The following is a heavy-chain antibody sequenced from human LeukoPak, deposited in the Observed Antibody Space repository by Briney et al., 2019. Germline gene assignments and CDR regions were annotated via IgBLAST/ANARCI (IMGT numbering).Heavy chain of an antibody. Sequence: PGGSLRLSCAASGFTFSDYYMSWIRQAPGKGLEWVSSISSSSSYIYYADSVKGRFTISRDNAKNSLYLQMNSLRAEDTAVYYCASVIIGSSSTQSPWGQGTLVTVSS. V-gene: IGHV3-11*06. CDR3: ASVIIGSSSTQSP. CDR2: ISSSSSYI. CDR1: GFTFSDYY. J-gene: IGHJ5*02. D-gene: IGHD2-2*01.